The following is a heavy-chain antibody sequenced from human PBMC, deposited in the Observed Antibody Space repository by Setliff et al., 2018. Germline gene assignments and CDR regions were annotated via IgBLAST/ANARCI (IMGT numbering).Heavy chain of an antibody. CDR2: IRHDGNNK. CDR1: GFTFPNHG. J-gene: IGHJ4*02. CDR3: AKEMMEVMMTGLEF. Sequence: GGSLRLSCAASGFTFPNHGMHWVRQAPGKGLEWVTFIRHDGNNKYYRDSVRGQFAISRDNSKNTVYLRMNNLRPDDTAVYYCAKEMMEVMMTGLEFWGQGTMVTVSS. V-gene: IGHV3-30*02. D-gene: IGHD3-9*01.